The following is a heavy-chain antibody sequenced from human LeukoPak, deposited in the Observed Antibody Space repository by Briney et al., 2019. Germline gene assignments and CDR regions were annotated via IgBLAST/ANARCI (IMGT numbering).Heavy chain of an antibody. CDR3: ARGSNYDSSGYYDFDY. CDR2: MNPNSGNT. CDR1: GYTFTSYD. J-gene: IGHJ4*02. V-gene: IGHV1-8*03. Sequence: GESLKISCKGSGYTFTSYDINWVRQATGQGLEWMGWMNPNSGNTGYAQKFQGRVTITRNTSISTAYMELSSLRSEDTAVYYCARGSNYDSSGYYDFDYWGQGTLVTVSS. D-gene: IGHD3-22*01.